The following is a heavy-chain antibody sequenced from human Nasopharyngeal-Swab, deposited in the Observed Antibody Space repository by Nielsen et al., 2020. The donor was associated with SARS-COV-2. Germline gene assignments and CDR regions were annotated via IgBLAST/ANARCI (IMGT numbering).Heavy chain of an antibody. V-gene: IGHV1-46*03. D-gene: IGHD2-15*01. CDR3: ARSEGYCSGGSCLGGYGMDV. CDR2: INPSGGST. Sequence: ASVKVSCKASGYTFTSYYMHWVRQAPGQGLEWMGIINPSGGSTSYAQKFQGRVTMTRDTSTSTAYMELSRLRSDDTAVYYCARSEGYCSGGSCLGGYGMDVWGQGTTVTVSS. CDR1: GYTFTSYY. J-gene: IGHJ6*02.